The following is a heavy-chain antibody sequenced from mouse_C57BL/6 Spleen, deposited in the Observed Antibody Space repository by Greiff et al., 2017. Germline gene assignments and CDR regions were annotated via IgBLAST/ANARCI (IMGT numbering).Heavy chain of an antibody. D-gene: IGHD2-3*01. Sequence: VQLKQSGAELVQPGASVKLSCTASGFNIKDYYMHWVKQRTEQGLEWIGRIDPEDGETKYAPKFQGTATITADTSSNTSYLQLSSLTSEDTAVYYCADGYYEGYAMDYWGQGTSVTVSS. CDR3: ADGYYEGYAMDY. CDR1: GFNIKDYY. CDR2: IDPEDGET. V-gene: IGHV14-2*01. J-gene: IGHJ4*01.